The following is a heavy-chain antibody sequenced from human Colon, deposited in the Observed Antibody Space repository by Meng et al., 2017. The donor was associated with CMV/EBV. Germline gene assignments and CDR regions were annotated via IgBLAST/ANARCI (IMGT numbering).Heavy chain of an antibody. Sequence: QVQLQESGPGLVKPSGTLSLTCAVSGGSISSSNWWSWVRQPPGKGLEWIGNVYYTEGTYYNPSLKSRVTISIDTSMNQFSLKLSSVTAADTAIYYCVRGGTAMVAHFDYWGQGALVTVSS. V-gene: IGHV4-4*02. CDR2: VYYTEGT. CDR3: VRGGTAMVAHFDY. CDR1: GGSISSSNW. J-gene: IGHJ4*02. D-gene: IGHD5-18*01.